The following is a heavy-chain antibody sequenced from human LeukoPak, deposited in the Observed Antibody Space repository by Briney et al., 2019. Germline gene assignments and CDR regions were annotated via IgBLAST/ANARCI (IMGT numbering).Heavy chain of an antibody. V-gene: IGHV3-23*01. CDR2: IRSSGDST. CDR3: ARIGAGSSRDY. D-gene: IGHD6-13*01. J-gene: IGHJ4*02. CDR1: GFTFKTYA. Sequence: PGGSLRLSCAASGFTFKTYAMSWVRQAPGKGLEWVSGIRSSGDSTYYADSLKGRFTISRDNAKNSLYLQMNSLRAEDTAVYYCARIGAGSSRDYWGQGTLVTVSS.